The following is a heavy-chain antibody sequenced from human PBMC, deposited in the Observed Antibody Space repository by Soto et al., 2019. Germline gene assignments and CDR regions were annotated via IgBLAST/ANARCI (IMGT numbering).Heavy chain of an antibody. D-gene: IGHD6-19*01. CDR2: IYSGGST. CDR3: ARSDPYSSGWYRGYYFDY. V-gene: IGHV3-53*04. CDR1: GFTFSNYG. J-gene: IGHJ4*02. Sequence: GGSLRLSCEASGFTFSNYGINWVRQAPGKGLEWVSVIYSGGSTYYADSVKGRFTISRHNSKNTLYLQMNSLRAEDTAVYYCARSDPYSSGWYRGYYFDYWGQGTLVTVSS.